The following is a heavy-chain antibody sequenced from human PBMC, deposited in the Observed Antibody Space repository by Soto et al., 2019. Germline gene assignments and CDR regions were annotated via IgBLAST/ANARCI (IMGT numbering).Heavy chain of an antibody. J-gene: IGHJ4*02. V-gene: IGHV4-30-2*01. D-gene: IGHD2-21*01. CDR3: ARGSNCGVYYEGFDY. CDR1: GGSISSGGYS. CDR2: IYQSGST. Sequence: QLQLQESGSGLVKPSQTLSLTCAVYGGSISSGGYSWSWIRQAPGKGLEWIGYIYQSGSTYYNPSLKSRVTISVDRSINQFSLKLSSVTAAETAVDYWARGSNCGVYYEGFDYWGQGTLVSVSA.